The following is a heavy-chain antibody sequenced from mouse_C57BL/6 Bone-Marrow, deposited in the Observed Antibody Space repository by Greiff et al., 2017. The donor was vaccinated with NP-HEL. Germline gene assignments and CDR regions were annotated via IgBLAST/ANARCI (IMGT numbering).Heavy chain of an antibody. Sequence: EVKLQESGAELVRPGASVKLSCTASGFNIKDDYMHWVKQRPEQGLEWIGWIDPENGDTEYASKFQGKATITADTSSNTAYLQLSSLTSEDTAVYYCTTWDGAYWGQGTLVTVSA. CDR2: IDPENGDT. J-gene: IGHJ3*01. CDR3: TTWDGAY. CDR1: GFNIKDDY. D-gene: IGHD4-1*01. V-gene: IGHV14-4*01.